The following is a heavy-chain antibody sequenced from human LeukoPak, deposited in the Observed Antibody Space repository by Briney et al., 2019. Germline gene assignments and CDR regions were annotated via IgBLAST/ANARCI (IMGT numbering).Heavy chain of an antibody. CDR2: IYYSGST. Sequence: SETLSLTCTVSGGSTSSYYWSWIRQPPGKGLEWIGYIYYSGSTNYNPSLKSRVTISVDTSKNQFSLKLSSVTAADTAVYYCARVKVYRWYFDYWGQGTLVTVSS. J-gene: IGHJ4*02. D-gene: IGHD2-8*02. CDR3: ARVKVYRWYFDY. V-gene: IGHV4-59*01. CDR1: GGSTSSYY.